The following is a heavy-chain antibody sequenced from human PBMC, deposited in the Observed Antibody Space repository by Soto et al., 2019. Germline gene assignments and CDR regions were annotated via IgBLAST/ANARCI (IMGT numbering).Heavy chain of an antibody. CDR1: GGSFSGYY. Sequence: SETLSLTCAVYGGSFSGYYWSWIRQPPGKGLEWIGEINHSGSTNYNPSLKSRVTISVDTSKNQFSLKLSSVTAADTAVYYCASDLGYCSSTSCNWSQGTLVTVSS. CDR3: ASDLGYCSSTSCN. J-gene: IGHJ4*02. V-gene: IGHV4-34*01. D-gene: IGHD2-2*01. CDR2: INHSGST.